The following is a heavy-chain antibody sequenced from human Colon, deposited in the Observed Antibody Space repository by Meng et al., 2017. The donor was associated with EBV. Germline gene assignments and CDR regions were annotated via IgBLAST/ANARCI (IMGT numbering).Heavy chain of an antibody. J-gene: IGHJ4*02. D-gene: IGHD1-26*01. CDR3: ASGVVGATSGDY. V-gene: IGHV7-4-1*02. Sequence: QSVNSGLFFENSGGYLQVSCSRSRYVFTSYAKNCVRHLPGQGIEWMGWINTHTGNPTYAPFFPGRLVFPLDTSVRTTYLQISSLKAEDPAVYYCASGVVGATSGDYWGQGTLVTVSS. CDR2: INTHTGNP. CDR1: RYVFTSYA.